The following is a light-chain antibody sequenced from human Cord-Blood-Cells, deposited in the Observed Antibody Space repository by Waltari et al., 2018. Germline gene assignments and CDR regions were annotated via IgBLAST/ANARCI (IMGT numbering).Light chain of an antibody. CDR3: QQRSNWPLT. CDR2: DAS. Sequence: EIVLTQSPAPLSLSPVERPHLSCRASQSVSSYLAWYQQKPGQAPRLLIYDASNRATGIPSRFSGSGSGTDFTLTISSLEPEDFAVYYCQQRSNWPLTFGGGTKVEIK. CDR1: QSVSSY. V-gene: IGKV3-11*01. J-gene: IGKJ4*01.